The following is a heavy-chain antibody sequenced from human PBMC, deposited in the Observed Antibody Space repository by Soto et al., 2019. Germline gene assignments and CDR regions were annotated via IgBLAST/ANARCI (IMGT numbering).Heavy chain of an antibody. CDR1: GYSISSGYY. J-gene: IGHJ6*02. V-gene: IGHV4-38-2*02. CDR3: ARDLKIFNYDFWSGSKYGMDG. D-gene: IGHD3-3*01. Sequence: PLEIRSLACAVSGYSISSGYYWGWIRQPPGKGLEWIGSIYHSGSNYYKPSLKSRVTISVDTSKKQFSLKLSSVTAADTAVYYCARDLKIFNYDFWSGSKYGMDGWGQGTPVT. CDR2: IYHSGSN.